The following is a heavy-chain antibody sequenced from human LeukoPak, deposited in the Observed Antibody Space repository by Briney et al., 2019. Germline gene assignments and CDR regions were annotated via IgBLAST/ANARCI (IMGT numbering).Heavy chain of an antibody. CDR2: IYSGGST. J-gene: IGHJ1*01. CDR1: GFTVSSNY. D-gene: IGHD6-19*01. CDR3: ARNLGGWYQPGYFQH. Sequence: GGSLRLSCAASGFTVSSNYMSWVRQAPGKGLEWASVIYSGGSTYYADSEKGRFTISRDNSKNTLYLQMNSLRAEDTAVYYCARNLGGWYQPGYFQHWGQGTLVTVSS. V-gene: IGHV3-66*02.